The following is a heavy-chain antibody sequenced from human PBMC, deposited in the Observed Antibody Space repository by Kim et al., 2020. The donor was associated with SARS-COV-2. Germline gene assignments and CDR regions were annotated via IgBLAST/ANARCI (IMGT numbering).Heavy chain of an antibody. CDR3: TRSTTVVSLPDS. V-gene: IGHV3-49*04. CDR2: IRSKGHGGTT. D-gene: IGHD4-17*01. CDR1: GFSFGDYT. Sequence: GGSLRLSCRGSGFSFGDYTLAWVRQAPGKGLEWVGFIRSKGHGGTTEYAASVSGRFTMSRDDSKSIGYLQMNSLRDEDTAMYYCTRSTTVVSLPDSWGQGTLVTVSS. J-gene: IGHJ5*01.